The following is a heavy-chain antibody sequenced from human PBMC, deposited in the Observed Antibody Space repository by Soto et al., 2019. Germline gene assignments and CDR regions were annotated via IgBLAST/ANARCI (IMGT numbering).Heavy chain of an antibody. CDR1: GYSFAGYW. Sequence: GESLKISCKGSGYSFAGYWITWVRQKPGKGLEWMGRIDPSDSQTYYSPSFRGHVTISVTKSITTVFLQRSSLKASDTAIYYCAASIFYYGMDVWGQGTTVTVSS. CDR3: AASIFYYGMDV. V-gene: IGHV5-10-1*01. J-gene: IGHJ6*02. CDR2: IDPSDSQT.